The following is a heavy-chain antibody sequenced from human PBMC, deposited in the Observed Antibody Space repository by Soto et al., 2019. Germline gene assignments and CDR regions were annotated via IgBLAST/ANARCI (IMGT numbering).Heavy chain of an antibody. Sequence: QVQLVQSGAEVKKPGSSVKVSCKASGGTFSSYAISWVRQAPGQGLEWMGGIIPIFGTANYAQKFQGRVTITADXXTXTXXMELSSLRSEDTAVYYCARLVAVTGKEVIHYGMDVWGQGTTVTVSS. D-gene: IGHD2-15*01. J-gene: IGHJ6*02. CDR3: ARLVAVTGKEVIHYGMDV. CDR2: IIPIFGTA. V-gene: IGHV1-69*12. CDR1: GGTFSSYA.